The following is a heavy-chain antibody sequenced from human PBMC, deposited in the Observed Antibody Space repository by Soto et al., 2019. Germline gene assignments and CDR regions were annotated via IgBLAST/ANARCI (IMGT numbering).Heavy chain of an antibody. CDR2: ISYDGSNK. D-gene: IGHD3-10*01. Sequence: SLRLSCAASGFTFGSYPMHWVRQAPGKGLEWVAVISYDGSNKYYADSVKGRFTISRDNSKNTLYLQMNSLRAEDTAVFYCARDQGISMVRGASGGLDFWGQGTLVTVSS. CDR3: ARDQGISMVRGASGGLDF. V-gene: IGHV3-30-3*01. J-gene: IGHJ4*02. CDR1: GFTFGSYP.